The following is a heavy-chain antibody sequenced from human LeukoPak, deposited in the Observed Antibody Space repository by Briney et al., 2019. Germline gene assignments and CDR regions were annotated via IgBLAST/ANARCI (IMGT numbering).Heavy chain of an antibody. J-gene: IGHJ4*02. Sequence: GESLRLSCAASGFTFSDYGMTWVRQVPGKGLEWVGNVGRDGSERTYFDSVEGRFTISRDNAKKSLELEMNSLRVEDTALYYCAKVGTWELQRVFENWGQGALVTVSS. CDR2: VGRDGSER. CDR3: AKVGTWELQRVFEN. D-gene: IGHD1-26*01. V-gene: IGHV3-7*02. CDR1: GFTFSDYG.